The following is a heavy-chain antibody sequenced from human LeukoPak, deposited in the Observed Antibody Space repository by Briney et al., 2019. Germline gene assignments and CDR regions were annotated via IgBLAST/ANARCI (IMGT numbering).Heavy chain of an antibody. V-gene: IGHV3-30*02. CDR2: IRYDGSSK. CDR1: GFTFSNYG. CDR3: AKGRDYGQDY. Sequence: GGSLRLSCAASGFTFSNYGMHWVCQAPGKGLEWVAFIRYDGSSKHYADSVKGRFTISRDNSKNTLSLQMNSLRAEDTAVYYCAKGRDYGQDYWGQGTLVTVSS. D-gene: IGHD4/OR15-4a*01. J-gene: IGHJ4*02.